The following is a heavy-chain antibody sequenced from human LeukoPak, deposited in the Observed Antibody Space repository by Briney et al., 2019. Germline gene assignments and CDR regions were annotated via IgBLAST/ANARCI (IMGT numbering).Heavy chain of an antibody. J-gene: IGHJ4*02. CDR1: GDSVSSNSAA. CDR2: TYYRSKWYS. Sequence: SQTLSLTCVISGDSVSSNSAAWNWIRQSPSRGLEWLGRTYYRSKWYSDFAVYVKGRITINPDTSKNQFSLQLISATPEDTAVYYCARGQTGSGRIFDYWGQGTLVTVSS. CDR3: ARGQTGSGRIFDY. D-gene: IGHD2-15*01. V-gene: IGHV6-1*01.